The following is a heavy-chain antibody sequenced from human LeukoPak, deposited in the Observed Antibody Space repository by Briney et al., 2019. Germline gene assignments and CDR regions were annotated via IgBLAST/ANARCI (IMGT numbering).Heavy chain of an antibody. D-gene: IGHD3-10*01. V-gene: IGHV1-24*01. CDR2: FDPGAGEI. Sequence: ASVKVSCKVSGDTLSELTMHWVRQAPGKGLEWMGGFDPGAGEILYAQQFQGRVTMTEDTSTDTAYMELTSLRSEDSGVYFCAAGGIYSLLDYWGRGTLVTVSS. CDR3: AAGGIYSLLDY. CDR1: GDTLSELT. J-gene: IGHJ4*02.